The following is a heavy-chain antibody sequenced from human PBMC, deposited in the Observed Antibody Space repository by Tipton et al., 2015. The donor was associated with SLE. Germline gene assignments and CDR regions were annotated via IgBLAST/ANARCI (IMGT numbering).Heavy chain of an antibody. CDR3: ASRLGSWYGIDP. Sequence: SLRLSCAASGLTFSSYSMNWVRQAPGKGLEWVSSISSSSSYIYYADSVKGRFTISRDNSKNTLYLQMNSLRAEDTAVYYCASRLGSWYGIDPWGQGTLVTVSS. J-gene: IGHJ5*02. CDR2: ISSSSSYI. V-gene: IGHV3-21*01. CDR1: GLTFSSYS. D-gene: IGHD6-13*01.